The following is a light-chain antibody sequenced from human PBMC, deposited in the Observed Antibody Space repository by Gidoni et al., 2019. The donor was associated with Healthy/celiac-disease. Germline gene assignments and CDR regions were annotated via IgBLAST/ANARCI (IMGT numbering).Light chain of an antibody. J-gene: IGKJ4*01. CDR3: QQYNNWPALT. CDR1: QSVSSN. Sequence: EILMTQSPATLSVSPGERATLSCRASQSVSSNLAWYQQKPGQAPRLLIYGASIRATGIPARFSGSGSGTEFTLTISILQSEDFAVYYCQQYNNWPALTFGGGTKVEIK. CDR2: GAS. V-gene: IGKV3D-15*03.